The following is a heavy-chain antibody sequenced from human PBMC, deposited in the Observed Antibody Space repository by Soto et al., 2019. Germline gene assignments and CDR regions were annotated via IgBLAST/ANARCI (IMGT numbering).Heavy chain of an antibody. CDR3: ARDQALFGDYSVAFAF. CDR2: ISAYNGNT. D-gene: IGHD4-17*01. J-gene: IGHJ4*01. Sequence: GLEWMGWISAYNGNTNYAQKLQGRVTMTTDTSTSTAYMELRSLRSDDTAVYYCARDQALFGDYSVAFAFWGHGTLVTVIS. V-gene: IGHV1-18*01.